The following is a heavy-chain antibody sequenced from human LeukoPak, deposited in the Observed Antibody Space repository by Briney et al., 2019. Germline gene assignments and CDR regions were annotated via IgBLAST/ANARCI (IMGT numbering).Heavy chain of an antibody. D-gene: IGHD2-21*02. CDR3: ARDQVTAVQLAYYHYYLDV. J-gene: IGHJ6*03. Sequence: GALRLSCAASGFTFSSYEMNWVRQAPGKGLEWVSYISSSGSTIYYADSVKGRFTISRDNSKNTLYLQMNSLRAEDTAVYYCARDQVTAVQLAYYHYYLDVWGKGTAVTVSS. CDR2: ISSSGSTI. V-gene: IGHV3-48*03. CDR1: GFTFSSYE.